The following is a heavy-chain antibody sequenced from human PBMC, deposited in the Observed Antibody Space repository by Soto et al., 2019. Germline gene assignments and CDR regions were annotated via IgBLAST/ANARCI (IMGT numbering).Heavy chain of an antibody. V-gene: IGHV2-70*01. CDR3: ARASLVRGLMIKIYYYGMDV. CDR2: IDWGDDK. Sequence: SGPTLVNPTQTLTLTCTFSGFSLTTSGMCVSWIRQPPGKALEWLALIDWGDDKSYSTSLKTRLTISKDTSKNQVVLIMTNLDPMDTATYYCARASLVRGLMIKIYYYGMDVWGQGTRVTVSS. D-gene: IGHD3-10*01. CDR1: GFSLTTSGMC. J-gene: IGHJ6*02.